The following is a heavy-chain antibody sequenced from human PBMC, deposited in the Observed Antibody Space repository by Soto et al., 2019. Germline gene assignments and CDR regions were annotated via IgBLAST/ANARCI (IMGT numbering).Heavy chain of an antibody. CDR1: GFNFRSYA. CDR3: AKDGLGAYSYGSYYFDY. J-gene: IGHJ4*01. D-gene: IGHD5-18*01. Sequence: GRSLRLSCTASGFNFRSYAMSWVRQAPGKGLEWVSTISTSGGSTYYADSVKGRFTISRDNSKNTLYLQMNSLRAEDTAVYYCAKDGLGAYSYGSYYFDYWGQGTLVTVSS. CDR2: ISTSGGST. V-gene: IGHV3-23*01.